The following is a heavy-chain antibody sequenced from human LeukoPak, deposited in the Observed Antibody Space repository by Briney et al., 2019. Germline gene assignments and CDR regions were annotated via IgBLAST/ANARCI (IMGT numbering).Heavy chain of an antibody. CDR3: ARGIPLANLVFDF. CDR2: ILYGGSG. J-gene: IGHJ4*02. Sequence: PSETLSLTCSVSGYSINSQYWSWIRQPPGKELEWIGYILYGGSGNYNPSLRSRVTMSFYTSKNQFSLQLSSVTAADTAVYYCARGIPLANLVFDFWGQGTLVTVSS. D-gene: IGHD2-8*02. CDR1: GYSINSQY. V-gene: IGHV4-59*11.